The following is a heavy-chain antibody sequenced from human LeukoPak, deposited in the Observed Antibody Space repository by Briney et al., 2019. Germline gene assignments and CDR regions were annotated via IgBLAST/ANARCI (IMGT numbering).Heavy chain of an antibody. CDR2: LKSKRSGGTS. J-gene: IGHJ6*02. CDR1: GFTFNYAW. D-gene: IGHD3-16*02. Sequence: GGSLRLSCAASGFTFNYAWMTWVRQAPGKGLEWVARLKSKRSGGTSDYAAPVKGRFTISRDDSKETLYLQMNSLTIEDTAVYYCRWEKSFYLGLDVWGQGTTVTVSS. V-gene: IGHV3-15*01. CDR3: RWEKSFYLGLDV.